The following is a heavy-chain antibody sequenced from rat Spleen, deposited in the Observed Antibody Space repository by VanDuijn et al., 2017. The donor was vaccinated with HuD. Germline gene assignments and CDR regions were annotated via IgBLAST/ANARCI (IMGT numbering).Heavy chain of an antibody. J-gene: IGHJ2*01. Sequence: QVQLKESGPGLVQPSQTLSLTCTVAGFSLTSYNVHWVRQPTGKGLEWMGIIWTGGSTDYNSALKSRLSISRDTSKSQVFLKMNSLQTEDTAMYFCARSGLPGYLDYWGQGVMVTVSS. D-gene: IGHD1-4*01. CDR1: GFSLTSYN. CDR3: ARSGLPGYLDY. V-gene: IGHV2-30*01. CDR2: IWTGGST.